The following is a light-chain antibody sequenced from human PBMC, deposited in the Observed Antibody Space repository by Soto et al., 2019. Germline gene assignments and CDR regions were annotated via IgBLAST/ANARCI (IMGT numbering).Light chain of an antibody. CDR3: SSYAGSSTYV. J-gene: IGLJ1*01. V-gene: IGLV2-23*02. CDR2: EVS. CDR1: NSDVGSYNL. Sequence: SALTKPSSVTGSPGQSITISYTGTNSDVGSYNLVSWYQQHPGKAPKLMIYEVSKRPSGFSNRFSGSKSGNTASLTISGLQAEDEADYYCSSYAGSSTYVFGTGTKVTVL.